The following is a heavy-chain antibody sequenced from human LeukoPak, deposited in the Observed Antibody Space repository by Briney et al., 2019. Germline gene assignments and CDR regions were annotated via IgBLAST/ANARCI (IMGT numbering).Heavy chain of an antibody. D-gene: IGHD4-23*01. CDR1: GYSFSSYW. Sequence: PGESLKISCKGSGYSFSSYWIGWVRQMPGKGLEWMGITYPGDSDTRYSPSFQGQVTISADKSISTVYLQWSSLKASDTAIYYCARRLTDYGGLDYWGQGTLVTVSS. V-gene: IGHV5-51*01. CDR2: TYPGDSDT. CDR3: ARRLTDYGGLDY. J-gene: IGHJ4*02.